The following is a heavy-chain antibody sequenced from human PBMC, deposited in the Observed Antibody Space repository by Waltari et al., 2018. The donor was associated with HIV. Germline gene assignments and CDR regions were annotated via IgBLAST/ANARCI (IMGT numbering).Heavy chain of an antibody. CDR2: IRGMGGST. V-gene: IGHV3-23*01. D-gene: IGHD6-19*01. CDR3: AKESLYSSGKREIY. CDR1: GFTFSSYA. J-gene: IGHJ4*02. Sequence: EVQLLESGGGLAQPGGSLRLSCAASGFTFSSYAMSWVRQAPGNGLEWVSAIRGMGGSTYYADSVKGRFTISRDNSKNTLYLQMNSLRAEDTAVYYCAKESLYSSGKREIYWGQGTLVTVSS.